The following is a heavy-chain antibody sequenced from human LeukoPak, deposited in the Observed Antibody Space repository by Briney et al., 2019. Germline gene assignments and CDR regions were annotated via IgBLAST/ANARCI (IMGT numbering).Heavy chain of an antibody. V-gene: IGHV4-39*01. CDR1: GGSLSSSNYY. D-gene: IGHD6-19*01. Sequence: SDTLSLTCTVSGGSLSSSNYYWGWIRPPPGKGLEGSGYIYYTGSTNYNPSLKSRVTISVATPTNQFSLKLSSVTAADTAVYYCARQSSGWTDLDYWGQGTLVTVSS. J-gene: IGHJ4*02. CDR2: IYYTGST. CDR3: ARQSSGWTDLDY.